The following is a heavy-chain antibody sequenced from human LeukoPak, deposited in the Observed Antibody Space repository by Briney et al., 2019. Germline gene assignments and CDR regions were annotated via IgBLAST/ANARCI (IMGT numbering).Heavy chain of an antibody. J-gene: IGHJ4*02. CDR1: GFTFSNYG. Sequence: PGGSLRLSCAASGFTFSNYGMHWIRQAPGKGLEWVAFIRYHGSNKYYADSVKGRFTISRDNSKNTLYLQMNSLRAEDTAVYYCAKQYYYGSGSYYNFDYWGQGTLVTVSS. CDR2: IRYHGSNK. CDR3: AKQYYYGSGSYYNFDY. D-gene: IGHD3-10*01. V-gene: IGHV3-30*02.